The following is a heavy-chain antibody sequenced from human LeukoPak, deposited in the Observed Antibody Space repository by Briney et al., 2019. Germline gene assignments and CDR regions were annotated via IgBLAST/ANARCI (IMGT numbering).Heavy chain of an antibody. V-gene: IGHV4-39*01. J-gene: IGHJ3*02. CDR3: AGGFGVGHGADVFNI. Sequence: SETLSLTCTVSGGSISSSSYYWGWIRQPPGKGLEWIGSIYYSGSTYYNPSLKSRVTISVDTSKNQFSLKLSSVTAADTAVYYWAGGFGVGHGADVFNIWGKGKMATASS. CDR1: GGSISSSSYY. CDR2: IYYSGST. D-gene: IGHD2-8*01.